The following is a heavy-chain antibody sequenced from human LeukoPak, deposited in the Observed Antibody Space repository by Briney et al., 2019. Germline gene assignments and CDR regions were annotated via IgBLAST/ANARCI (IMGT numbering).Heavy chain of an antibody. CDR1: GYTFTSYD. Sequence: GASVKVSCKASGYTFTSYDINWVRQATGQGLEWMGWMNPNSGNTGYAQKFQGRVTITRNTSISTAYMELSSLRSEDTAVYYCARPNRPFYYYDTHDAFDIWGQGTMVTVSS. D-gene: IGHD3-22*01. CDR2: MNPNSGNT. J-gene: IGHJ3*02. V-gene: IGHV1-8*01. CDR3: ARPNRPFYYYDTHDAFDI.